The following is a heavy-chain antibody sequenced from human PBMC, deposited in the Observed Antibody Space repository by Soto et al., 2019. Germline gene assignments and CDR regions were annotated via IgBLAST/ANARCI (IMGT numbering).Heavy chain of an antibody. CDR1: SGSFSDYY. CDR2: INHSGRT. CDR3: ARGKWLDND. D-gene: IGHD6-19*01. V-gene: IGHV4-34*01. Sequence: QVQLKQWGAGLLKPSETLSLTCAVYSGSFSDYYWSWIRQSPGKGLEWIGEINHSGRTNQNPSLGRRVSISVDKSKSQLSLKLSSVTAADTAVYYCARGKWLDNDWGQGTLVTVSS. J-gene: IGHJ4*02.